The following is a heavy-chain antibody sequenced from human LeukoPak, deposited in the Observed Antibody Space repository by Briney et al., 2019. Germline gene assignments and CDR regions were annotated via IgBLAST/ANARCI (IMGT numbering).Heavy chain of an antibody. J-gene: IGHJ5*02. D-gene: IGHD3-22*01. CDR1: GYTFSSYY. Sequence: GASVKVSCKASGYTFSSYYMHWVRQAPGQGLEWLGIINPSGGSTSYAQKFQGRFTMTRDTSTTTVYMDLSSLRSEDTAMYYCARGLPGRVNDNSKRGLFDPWGQGTLVTVSS. CDR2: INPSGGST. CDR3: ARGLPGRVNDNSKRGLFDP. V-gene: IGHV1-46*01.